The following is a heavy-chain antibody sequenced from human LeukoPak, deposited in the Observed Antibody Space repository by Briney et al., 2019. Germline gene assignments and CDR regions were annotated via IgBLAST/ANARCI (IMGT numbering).Heavy chain of an antibody. Sequence: SETLSLTCAVSGYSISSGYYWGWFRQPPGKGLEWIGCMYHSGSTYYNPSLKSRVTISVDTSKNQFSLKLSSVTAADTAVYYCAREGGSSSQYYYYMDVWGKGTTVTVSS. V-gene: IGHV4-38-2*02. CDR3: AREGGSSSQYYYYMDV. CDR1: GYSISSGYY. D-gene: IGHD6-13*01. CDR2: MYHSGST. J-gene: IGHJ6*03.